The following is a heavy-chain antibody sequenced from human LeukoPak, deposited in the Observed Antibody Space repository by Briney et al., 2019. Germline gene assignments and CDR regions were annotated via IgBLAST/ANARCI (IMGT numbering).Heavy chain of an antibody. J-gene: IGHJ6*03. CDR3: ARDGSGSYGRNYYYYYYMDV. Sequence: GGSLRLSCAASGFTVSSNYMSWVRQAPGKGLEWVSVIYSGGSTYYADSVKGRFTISRDNSKNTLYLQMNSLRAEDTAVYYCARDGSGSYGRNYYYYYYMDVWGKGTTVTVSS. D-gene: IGHD3-10*01. CDR1: GFTVSSNY. CDR2: IYSGGST. V-gene: IGHV3-53*01.